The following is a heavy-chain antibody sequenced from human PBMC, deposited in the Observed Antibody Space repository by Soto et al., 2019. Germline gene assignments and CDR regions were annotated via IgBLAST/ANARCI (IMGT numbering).Heavy chain of an antibody. CDR2: MYYSGST. J-gene: IGHJ5*02. Sequence: QVQLQESGPGLVKPSETLSLTCTVSGGSISSDYWSWIRQPPGKGLEWIGHMYYSGSTKYHPSLKSRVTISIDTSRNHFSLKLTSVTAADTALYYCERGYYDSSGYYPWGQGTLVTVSS. V-gene: IGHV4-59*01. D-gene: IGHD3-22*01. CDR3: ERGYYDSSGYYP. CDR1: GGSISSDY.